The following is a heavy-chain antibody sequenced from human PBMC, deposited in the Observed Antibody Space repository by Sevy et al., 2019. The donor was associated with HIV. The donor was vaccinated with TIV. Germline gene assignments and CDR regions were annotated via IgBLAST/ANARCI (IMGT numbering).Heavy chain of an antibody. V-gene: IGHV3-7*01. CDR3: ARGLDY. Sequence: GGSLRLSCAASGFTFSNYWMSWVRQAPGKGLEWVAKINQDGSEKYYVDSVKGRFTISRDNAKNSVYLQMNSLRAEDTAVHYCARGLDYWGQGTLVTVSS. CDR2: INQDGSEK. CDR1: GFTFSNYW. J-gene: IGHJ4*02.